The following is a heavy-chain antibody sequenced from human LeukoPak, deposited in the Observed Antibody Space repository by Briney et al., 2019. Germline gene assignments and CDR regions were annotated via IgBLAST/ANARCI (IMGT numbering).Heavy chain of an antibody. Sequence: ASVPVSCTASGYTFTGYYIHWVRQAPGQGIEWMGWINPNTGATNYAQKFQGRVIMTRDTSVSTVYMELSRLRSDDTAVFYCARVGCGGDCPFDYWGQGTLVTVSS. CDR3: ARVGCGGDCPFDY. J-gene: IGHJ4*02. CDR1: GYTFTGYY. D-gene: IGHD2-21*02. CDR2: INPNTGAT. V-gene: IGHV1-2*02.